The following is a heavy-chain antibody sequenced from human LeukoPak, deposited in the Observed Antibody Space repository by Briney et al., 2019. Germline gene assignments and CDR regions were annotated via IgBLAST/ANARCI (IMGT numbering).Heavy chain of an antibody. Sequence: SSETLSLTCAVYGGSFSGYYWSWIRQPAGKGLESIGHISTSGSTNYNPSLKSRVTMSVDTSKNQFSLKLSSVTAADTAVYYCAREDTPQWPPVGNWFDPWGQGTLVTVSS. D-gene: IGHD6-19*01. CDR3: AREDTPQWPPVGNWFDP. J-gene: IGHJ5*02. CDR1: GGSFSGYY. V-gene: IGHV4-4*07. CDR2: ISTSGST.